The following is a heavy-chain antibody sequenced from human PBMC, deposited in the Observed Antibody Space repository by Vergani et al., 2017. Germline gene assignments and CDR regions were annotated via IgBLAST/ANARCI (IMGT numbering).Heavy chain of an antibody. D-gene: IGHD2-2*01. CDR2: ISGSGGST. V-gene: IGHV3-23*04. CDR3: AKGEYQLLWGDYYYGMDV. CDR1: GFTFSSYA. Sequence: VQLVESGGGVVQPGRSLRLSCAASGFTFSSYAMSWVRQAPGKGLEWVSAISGSGGSTYYADSVKGRFTISRDNSKNTLYLQMNSLRAEDTAVYYCAKGEYQLLWGDYYYGMDVWGQGTTVTVSS. J-gene: IGHJ6*02.